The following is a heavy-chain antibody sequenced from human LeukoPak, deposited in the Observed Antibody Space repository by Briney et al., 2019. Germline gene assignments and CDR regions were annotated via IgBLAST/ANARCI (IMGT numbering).Heavy chain of an antibody. J-gene: IGHJ3*02. D-gene: IGHD3-22*01. CDR1: GGSISSGDYY. CDR3: ARPLRPDSSGYPNDAFDI. Sequence: PSETLSLTCTVSGGSISSGDYYWSWIRQPPGKGLEWIGYIYYSGSTYDNPSLKSRVTISVDTSKNQFSLKLSSVTAADTAVYYCARPLRPDSSGYPNDAFDIWGQGTMVTVSS. V-gene: IGHV4-30-4*01. CDR2: IYYSGST.